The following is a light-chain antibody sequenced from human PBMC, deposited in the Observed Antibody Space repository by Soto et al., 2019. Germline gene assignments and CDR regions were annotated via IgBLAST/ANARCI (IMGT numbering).Light chain of an antibody. J-gene: IGLJ3*02. CDR2: GNS. V-gene: IGLV1-40*01. CDR1: SSNIGAGYD. Sequence: QSVLTQPPSVSGAPGQRVTISCTGSSSNIGAGYDVHWYQQLPGTAPKLLIYGNSNRPSGVPDRFSGSKSGTSASLAITGLQAEDDADYYCQSHDSSLSVLWVFGGGTKLTVL. CDR3: QSHDSSLSVLWV.